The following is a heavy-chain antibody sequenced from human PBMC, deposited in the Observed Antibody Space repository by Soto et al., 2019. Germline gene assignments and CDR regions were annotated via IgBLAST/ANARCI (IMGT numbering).Heavy chain of an antibody. D-gene: IGHD2-8*01. V-gene: IGHV4-59*01. Sequence: SETLSLTCSVSGGSISRYYWSWIRQPPGKGLEWIGYAYYSGDTGYTPSLQSRVTMAVDTSKNQVSLKLTSVNAADTAVYYCARDRSTYGGGGTGEVKENWFDPRGQGALVTVSS. CDR2: AYYSGDT. J-gene: IGHJ5*02. CDR3: ARDRSTYGGGGTGEVKENWFDP. CDR1: GGSISRYY.